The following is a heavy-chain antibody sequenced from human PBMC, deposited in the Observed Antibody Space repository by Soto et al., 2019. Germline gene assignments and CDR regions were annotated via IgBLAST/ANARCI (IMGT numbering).Heavy chain of an antibody. V-gene: IGHV4-4*02. CDR2: IYHSGST. Sequence: SETLSLTCAVSGGSISSSNWWSWVRQPPGKGLEWIGEIYHSGSTNYNPSLKSRVTISVDKSKNQFSLKLSSVTAADTAVYYCARNIVVVPAALNYFDYWGQGTLVTVSS. CDR3: ARNIVVVPAALNYFDY. CDR1: GGSISSSNW. J-gene: IGHJ4*02. D-gene: IGHD2-2*01.